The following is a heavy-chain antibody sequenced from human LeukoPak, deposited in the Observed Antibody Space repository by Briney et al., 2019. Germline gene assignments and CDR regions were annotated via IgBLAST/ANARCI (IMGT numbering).Heavy chain of an antibody. V-gene: IGHV1-18*01. CDR2: ISVYKGDT. CDR1: GYNFRAYD. CDR3: ASGGGLRFLEWLFPFDY. D-gene: IGHD3-3*01. Sequence: ASVKVSRKASGYNFRAYDITWVRQAPGQGLEWMGWISVYKGDTKYAQKFQGRVTITTDESTSTAYMELSSLRSEDTAVYYCASGGGLRFLEWLFPFDYWGQGTLVTVSS. J-gene: IGHJ4*02.